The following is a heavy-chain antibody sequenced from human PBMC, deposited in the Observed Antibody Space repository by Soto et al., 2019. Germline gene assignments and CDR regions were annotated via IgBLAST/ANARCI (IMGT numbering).Heavy chain of an antibody. D-gene: IGHD3-22*01. V-gene: IGHV4-31*03. CDR1: GGSISSGGYY. J-gene: IGHJ4*02. Sequence: TLSLTCTVSGGSISSGGYYWSWIRQHPGKGLEWIGYIYYGGSTYYNPSLKSRVTISVDTSKNQFSLKLSSVTAADTAVYYCARVLTLNYYDSSGYYFDYWGQGTLVTVSS. CDR3: ARVLTLNYYDSSGYYFDY. CDR2: IYYGGST.